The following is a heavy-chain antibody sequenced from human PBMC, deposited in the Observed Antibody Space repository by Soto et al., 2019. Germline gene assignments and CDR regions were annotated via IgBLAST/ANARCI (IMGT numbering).Heavy chain of an antibody. Sequence: QVHLVESGGGVVQPGRSLRLSCAASGFTFSTYGIHWVRQAPGEGLEWVAIISYDGSDKWYVDSVKGLFTVSRDNSKNTLYLQMNSLRPEDTAIYYCAKDINSARDGYHYGADYWGQGTLVTVSS. J-gene: IGHJ4*02. V-gene: IGHV3-30*18. CDR3: AKDINSARDGYHYGADY. D-gene: IGHD5-18*01. CDR1: GFTFSTYG. CDR2: ISYDGSDK.